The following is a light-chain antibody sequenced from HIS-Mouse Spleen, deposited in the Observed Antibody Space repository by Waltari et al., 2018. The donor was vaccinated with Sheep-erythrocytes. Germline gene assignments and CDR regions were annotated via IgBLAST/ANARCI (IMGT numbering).Light chain of an antibody. CDR1: KSGDKY. V-gene: IGLV3-1*01. J-gene: IGLJ2*01. CDR2: QDT. CDR3: QAWDSSIVV. Sequence: SSELTQPPSVSVSPGQTASITCSGDKSGDKYACWYQQKPGQSPVRVIYQDTKRPSGIPERFSGSNSGNTATLTISGTQAMDEADYYCQAWDSSIVVFGGGTKLTVL.